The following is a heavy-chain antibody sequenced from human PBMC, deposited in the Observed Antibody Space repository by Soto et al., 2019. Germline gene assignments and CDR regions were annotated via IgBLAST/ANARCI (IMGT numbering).Heavy chain of an antibody. Sequence: GGSLRLSCAASGFTFSSYGMHWVRQAPGKGLEWVAVIWYDGSNKYYADSVKGRFTISRDNSKNTLYLQMNSLRAEDTAVYYCARPPNPYSNYDAFDIWGQGTMVTVSS. D-gene: IGHD4-4*01. CDR1: GFTFSSYG. J-gene: IGHJ3*02. CDR3: ARPPNPYSNYDAFDI. V-gene: IGHV3-33*08. CDR2: IWYDGSNK.